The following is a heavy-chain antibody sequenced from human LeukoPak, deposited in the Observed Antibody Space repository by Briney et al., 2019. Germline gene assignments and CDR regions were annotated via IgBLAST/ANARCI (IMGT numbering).Heavy chain of an antibody. Sequence: PQALSLTCTLPGDSISSGGQYWSWIRQHPGKGLEWLGYIYYSGSTSYNTSLKSRVPIPVDTSKNQFSLKLSSVTAADTAVYYGARGIVVVPAAIGVLNLWFDPWGQGTLVTVSS. J-gene: IGHJ5*02. V-gene: IGHV4-31*03. CDR1: GDSISSGGQY. CDR2: IYYSGST. CDR3: ARGIVVVPAAIGVLNLWFDP. D-gene: IGHD2-2*02.